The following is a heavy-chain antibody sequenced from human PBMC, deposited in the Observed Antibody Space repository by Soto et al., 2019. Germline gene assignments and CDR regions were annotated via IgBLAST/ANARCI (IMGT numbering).Heavy chain of an antibody. J-gene: IGHJ5*01. CDR1: GGTFSSYA. V-gene: IGHV1-69*12. CDR3: ARAYDGGNGFDS. Sequence: QVQLVQSGAEVKKPGSSVMVSCKASGGTFSSYAISWVRGAPGQGLEWMGGIIPIFGTANCAQKVQGRVTITATESTSTAYMELSSLRSEDTAVYYCARAYDGGNGFDSWGQGTLVTVSS. D-gene: IGHD2-21*01. CDR2: IIPIFGTA.